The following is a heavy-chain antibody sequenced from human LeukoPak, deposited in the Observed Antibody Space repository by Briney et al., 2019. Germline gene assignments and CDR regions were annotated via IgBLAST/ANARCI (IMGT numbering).Heavy chain of an antibody. CDR1: GFSLSNYG. V-gene: IGHV3-33*01. CDR2: LLYDGNTK. D-gene: IGHD1-14*01. CDR3: ARDHRPEIQYYYMDV. J-gene: IGHJ6*03. Sequence: PGGSLRLSCAAPGFSLSNYGIHWVRQAPGKGLEWVAALLYDGNTKHYADSVRGRSTISRDISKNTFYVQMNSLTAEDTAVYYCARDHRPEIQYYYMDVWGKGTTVAVPS.